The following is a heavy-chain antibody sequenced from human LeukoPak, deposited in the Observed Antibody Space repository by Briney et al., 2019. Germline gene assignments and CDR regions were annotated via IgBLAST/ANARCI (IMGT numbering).Heavy chain of an antibody. CDR3: ARGRGSGWRGKLDY. J-gene: IGHJ4*02. V-gene: IGHV4-34*01. Sequence: SETLSLTCAVYGGPFSGYYWSWIRQPPGKGLEWIGEINHSGSTNYNPSLKSRVTISVDTSKNQFSLKLSSVTAADTAVYYCARGRGSGWRGKLDYWGQGTLVTVSS. CDR1: GGPFSGYY. D-gene: IGHD6-19*01. CDR2: INHSGST.